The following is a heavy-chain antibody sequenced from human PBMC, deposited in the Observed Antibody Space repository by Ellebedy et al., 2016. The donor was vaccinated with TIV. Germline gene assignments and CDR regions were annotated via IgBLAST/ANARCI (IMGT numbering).Heavy chain of an antibody. V-gene: IGHV3-7*03. J-gene: IGHJ4*02. CDR2: MNQVGSEK. Sequence: GESLKISCAASGFTFTTYWMSWVRQAPGKGLEWVANMNQVGSEKYYVDSVKGRFPISRDNAQNSLYLHMNNLRAEDTAVYYCARDPNSPGDTGYGDYWGQGVVVTVST. D-gene: IGHD5-12*01. CDR3: ARDPNSPGDTGYGDY. CDR1: GFTFTTYW.